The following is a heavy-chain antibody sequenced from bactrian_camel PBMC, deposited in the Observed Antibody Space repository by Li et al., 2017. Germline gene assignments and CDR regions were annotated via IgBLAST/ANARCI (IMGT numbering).Heavy chain of an antibody. CDR1: GYSSSLYC. V-gene: IGHV3S53*01. D-gene: IGHD5*01. CDR3: AADPGCIDNPTRRLSPGAYKH. J-gene: IGHJ4*01. CDR2: LGSDGST. Sequence: HVQLVESGGGSAQAGGSLRLSCSASGYSSSLYCMGWFRQAPGKEREFVSALGSDGSTKYADSVKGRFTVSKDRATDTVYLQMDSLQFEDTAMYYCAADPGCIDNPTRRLSPGAYKHWGQGTQVTVS.